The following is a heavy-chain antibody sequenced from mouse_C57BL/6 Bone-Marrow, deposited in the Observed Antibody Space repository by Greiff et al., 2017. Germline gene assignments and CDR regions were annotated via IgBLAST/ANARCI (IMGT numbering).Heavy chain of an antibody. CDR2: IDPSDSYT. Sequence: QVQLQQPGAELVMPGASVKLSCKASGYTFTSYWMHWVKQRPGQGLEWIGEIDPSDSYTNYNQKFKGKSTLTLDKSSSTAYMQLSSLTSEDSAVYYCAIGDYYYGSSPYAMDYWGQGTSVTVSS. J-gene: IGHJ4*01. V-gene: IGHV1-69*01. CDR1: GYTFTSYW. CDR3: AIGDYYYGSSPYAMDY. D-gene: IGHD1-1*01.